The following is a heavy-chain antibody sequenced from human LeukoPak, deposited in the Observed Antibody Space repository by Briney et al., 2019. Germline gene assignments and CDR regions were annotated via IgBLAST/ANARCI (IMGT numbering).Heavy chain of an antibody. CDR2: MNPNSGNT. CDR1: GYTFTSYD. J-gene: IGHJ4*02. CDR3: ARNLITIFGVVIQAFAY. D-gene: IGHD3-3*01. Sequence: ASVKVSCKASGYTFTSYDINWVRQATGQGLEWMGWMNPNSGNTGYAQKFQGRVTMTRNTFISTAYMELSSLRSEDTAVYYCARNLITIFGVVIQAFAYWGQGTLVTVSS. V-gene: IGHV1-8*01.